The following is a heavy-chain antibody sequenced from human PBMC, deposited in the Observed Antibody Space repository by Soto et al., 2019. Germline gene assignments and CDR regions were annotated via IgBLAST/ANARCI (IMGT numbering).Heavy chain of an antibody. J-gene: IGHJ4*02. D-gene: IGHD2-8*01. Sequence: PGGSLRLSCAASGFSVSANYMSWVRQAPGKGLEWVSVIYIADTPYYADAVKGRFTISRDNSKNTRFLQMNSLRAYDSAAYYCTRTSAADAFDSWGQGTLVTVSS. CDR2: IYIADTP. CDR3: TRTSAADAFDS. CDR1: GFSVSANY. V-gene: IGHV3-66*01.